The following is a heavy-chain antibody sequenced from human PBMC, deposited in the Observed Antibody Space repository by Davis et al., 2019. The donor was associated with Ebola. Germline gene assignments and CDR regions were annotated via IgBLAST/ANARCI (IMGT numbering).Heavy chain of an antibody. Sequence: PAASLTLSCAVSGGSISSGGYSWSWTRQPPGKGLEWVAVISYDGSNKYYPDSVKARFTISRDNSKNTLYLQMNSLRAEDTAVYFCAKDPNSEFWRGYYRGDYWGQGTLVTVSS. J-gene: IGHJ4*02. D-gene: IGHD3-3*01. CDR3: AKDPNSEFWRGYYRGDY. CDR2: ISYDGSNK. V-gene: IGHV3-30*18. CDR1: GGSISSGG.